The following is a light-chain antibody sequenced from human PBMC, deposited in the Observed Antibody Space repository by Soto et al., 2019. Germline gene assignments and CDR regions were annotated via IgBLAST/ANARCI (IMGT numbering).Light chain of an antibody. Sequence: QSVRTPPASVSGSPGQSITMSCTGTSSDVGGYNYVSWYQQHPGKAPKLMIYEVSDRPSGVSNRFSGSKSGNTASLTISGLQAEDEADYYCSSYTITSTYVFGTGTKVTV. CDR2: EVS. CDR3: SSYTITSTYV. J-gene: IGLJ1*01. V-gene: IGLV2-14*01. CDR1: SSDVGGYNY.